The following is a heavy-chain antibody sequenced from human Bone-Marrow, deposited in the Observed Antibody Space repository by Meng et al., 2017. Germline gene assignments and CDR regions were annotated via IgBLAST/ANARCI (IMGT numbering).Heavy chain of an antibody. CDR3: ASRSSSYYGG. V-gene: IGHV3-74*01. D-gene: IGHD6-13*01. Sequence: VHVVEFGGGVVQPGRSLRLSCAASGFTFSSYAMHWVRQAPGKGLVWVSRIDSDGTNTHYADSVKGRFTISRDNAKNTLYLQMNSLRAEDTAVYFCASRSSSYYGGWGQGTLVTVSS. J-gene: IGHJ4*02. CDR1: GFTFSSYA. CDR2: IDSDGTNT.